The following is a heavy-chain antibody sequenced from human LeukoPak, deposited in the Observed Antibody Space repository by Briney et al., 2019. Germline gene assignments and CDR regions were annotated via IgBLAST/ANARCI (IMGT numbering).Heavy chain of an antibody. CDR1: GYSFTSYW. CDR2: IYPGDSDT. V-gene: IGHV5-51*01. CDR3: ARHPDSSGFLDAFDI. D-gene: IGHD3-22*01. J-gene: IGHJ3*02. Sequence: GESLKISCKGSGYSFTSYWIGWVRQMPGKGLEWMGTIYPGDSDTRYSPSFQGQVTISADKSISTAYLQWSSLKASDTAMYYCARHPDSSGFLDAFDIWGQGTMVTVSS.